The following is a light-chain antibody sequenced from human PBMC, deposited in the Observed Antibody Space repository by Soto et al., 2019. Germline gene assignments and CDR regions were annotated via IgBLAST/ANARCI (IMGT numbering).Light chain of an antibody. CDR3: QQYGSSPWT. CDR2: STS. Sequence: DIQLTQSPSSLSASLGDRVTITCRASQNISNYLDWYQQKPGKAPNLLIYSTSSLPSGVPSRFSGSGSGTDFTLTISRLEPEDFAVYYCQQYGSSPWTFGQGTKVDIK. V-gene: IGKV1-39*01. CDR1: QNISNY. J-gene: IGKJ1*01.